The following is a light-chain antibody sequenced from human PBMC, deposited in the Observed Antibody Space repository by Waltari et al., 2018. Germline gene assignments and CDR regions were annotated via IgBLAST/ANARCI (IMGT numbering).Light chain of an antibody. CDR3: CSFAGYGIYV. CDR2: DIT. CDR1: ADNVDILYL. Sequence: QSALTQPASVSGSLGQAITISCSETADNVDILYLVSWYQPHPGRAPRLLLYDITPRPSGISDRFSGSKSGKTASLTISGLQAEDEADYYCCSFAGYGIYVFGSGTHVTVL. V-gene: IGLV2-23*02. J-gene: IGLJ1*01.